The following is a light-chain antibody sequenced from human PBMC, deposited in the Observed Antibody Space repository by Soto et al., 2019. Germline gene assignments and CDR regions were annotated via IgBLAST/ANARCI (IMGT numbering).Light chain of an antibody. J-gene: IGLJ1*01. Sequence: QSALTQPASVSGSPGQSITISCTGTSSGVGGYDYVTWYQQHPGSAPKFIIYDVTKRPSGVSSRFSGSKSGDTASLTISGLQPEDEALYFCSSYTSSSTSYVFGTGTKLTVL. V-gene: IGLV2-14*01. CDR1: SSGVGGYDY. CDR3: SSYTSSSTSYV. CDR2: DVT.